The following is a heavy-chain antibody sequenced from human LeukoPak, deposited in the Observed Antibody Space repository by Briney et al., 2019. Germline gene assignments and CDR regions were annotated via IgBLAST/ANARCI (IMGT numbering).Heavy chain of an antibody. V-gene: IGHV1-2*02. CDR1: GYIFIGYY. J-gene: IGHJ6*03. Sequence: ASVKVSCKASGYIFIGYYIHWVRQAPGQGLEWMGWINPNSGGTNYAQKFQGRVTMTKDTSISTAYMELSRLRSDDTAVYYCARGKLPWYYYYYYYMDVWGKGTTVTISS. CDR2: INPNSGGT. D-gene: IGHD4-23*01. CDR3: ARGKLPWYYYYYYYMDV.